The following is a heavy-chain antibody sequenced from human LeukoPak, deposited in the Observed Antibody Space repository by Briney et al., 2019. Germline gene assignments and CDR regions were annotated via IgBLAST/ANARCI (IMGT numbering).Heavy chain of an antibody. J-gene: IGHJ4*02. V-gene: IGHV3-21*01. D-gene: IGHD2-2*01. CDR3: ARDKVGSTVVVPAFDY. CDR1: GFTFSSYT. Sequence: GGSLRLSCAASGFTFSSYTMNWVRQAPGKGLEWVSFISGSSSYIYYADSVKGRFTISRDNAKNSLYLQMSSLRAEDTAAYYCARDKVGSTVVVPAFDYWGQGTLVTVSS. CDR2: ISGSSSYI.